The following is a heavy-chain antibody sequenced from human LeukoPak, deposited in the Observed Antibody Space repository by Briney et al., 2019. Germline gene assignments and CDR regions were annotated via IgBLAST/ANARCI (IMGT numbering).Heavy chain of an antibody. Sequence: SETLSLTCTVSGGSISSYYWSWIRQPAGKGLEWIGRIYSTGSTKYSPSLESRLTMSLDTSKDQFSLKLTSVTAADTAVYYCARGVVVAGLRYYFDSWGQGSLVSVSS. CDR2: IYSTGST. CDR1: GGSISSYY. D-gene: IGHD6-19*01. CDR3: ARGVVVAGLRYYFDS. J-gene: IGHJ4*02. V-gene: IGHV4-4*07.